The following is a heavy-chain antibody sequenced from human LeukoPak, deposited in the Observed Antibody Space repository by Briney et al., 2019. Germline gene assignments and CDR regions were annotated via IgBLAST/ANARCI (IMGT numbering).Heavy chain of an antibody. CDR2: IWYDGSNK. CDR1: GFTFSSYA. V-gene: IGHV3-33*08. Sequence: GGSLRLSCAASGFTFSSYAMSWVRQAPGKGLEWVALIWYDGSNKYYADSVKGRFSISRDNSKNTLSLQMNSLRVEDTALYYCARGKRGFIYGSDFWGQGTLVTVSS. CDR3: ARGKRGFIYGSDF. J-gene: IGHJ4*02. D-gene: IGHD5-18*01.